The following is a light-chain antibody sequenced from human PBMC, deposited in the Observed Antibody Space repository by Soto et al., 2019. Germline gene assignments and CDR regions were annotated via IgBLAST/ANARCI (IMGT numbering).Light chain of an antibody. CDR3: QQLSRYPLT. Sequence: LSASVGDTVTITCRASQALSNYLAWYQQKPGKAPDLLIYSASTLQSGVPSRFSGSGSETEFSLTIRALQPEDFATYYCQQLSRYPLTFGGGTKV. CDR1: QALSNY. J-gene: IGKJ4*01. CDR2: SAS. V-gene: IGKV1-9*01.